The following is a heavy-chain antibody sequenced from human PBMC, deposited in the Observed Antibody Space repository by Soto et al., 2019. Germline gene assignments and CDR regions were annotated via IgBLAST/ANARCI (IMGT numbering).Heavy chain of an antibody. V-gene: IGHV4-59*01. D-gene: IGHD2-21*01. Sequence: QVQLQESGPGLVKPSETLSLTGTVSGGSISSYYWSWIRQPPGKGLEWIGYIYYSGSTNYNPSLKSRVTISVDTSKNQFSLKLSSVTAADTAVYYCASAGDCYNLSFSYYGMDVWGQGATVSVSS. CDR1: GGSISSYY. CDR3: ASAGDCYNLSFSYYGMDV. CDR2: IYYSGST. J-gene: IGHJ6*02.